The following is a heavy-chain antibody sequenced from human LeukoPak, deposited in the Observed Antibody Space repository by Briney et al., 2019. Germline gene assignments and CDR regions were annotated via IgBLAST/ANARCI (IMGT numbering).Heavy chain of an antibody. V-gene: IGHV1-8*01. CDR3: AREYRHQPD. D-gene: IGHD5-12*01. Sequence: ASVKVSCKASGYTFTSYDINWLRQASGQGLEWMGWMNPNSGNTGYAQKFQGRFTMTWDTSVSTAYMELSSLRSEDTAVYYCAREYRHQPDWGQGTLVTVSS. J-gene: IGHJ4*02. CDR2: MNPNSGNT. CDR1: GYTFTSYD.